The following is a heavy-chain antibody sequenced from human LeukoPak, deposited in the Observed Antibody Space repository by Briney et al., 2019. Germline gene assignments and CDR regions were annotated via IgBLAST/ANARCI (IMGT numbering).Heavy chain of an antibody. D-gene: IGHD5-12*01. CDR2: IGTDGSSE. J-gene: IGHJ5*02. CDR1: RFIFSNYY. V-gene: IGHV3-11*01. CDR3: ARAGTYSGYKVFDS. Sequence: GGSLRLSCAASRFIFSNYYMSWIRQTPGKGLEWIANIGTDGSSENYADSAKGRFTSSRDNARNSLFLQMSSLRVEDTAVYFCARAGTYSGYKVFDSWGQGTLVTVAS.